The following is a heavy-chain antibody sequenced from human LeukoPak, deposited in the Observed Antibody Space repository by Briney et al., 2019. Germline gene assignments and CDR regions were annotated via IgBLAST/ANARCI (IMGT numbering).Heavy chain of an antibody. V-gene: IGHV3-7*01. CDR2: IKQDGSEK. Sequence: GGSLRLSCAVSGFTFSTYWMSWVRQAPGKGLEWVANIKQDGSEKYYADSVKGRFTISRDNSKNTQYLQMNSLRAEDTAVYYCAKVGLVGATTRDRSYFDYWGQGTLVTVSS. J-gene: IGHJ4*02. CDR3: AKVGLVGATTRDRSYFDY. D-gene: IGHD1-26*01. CDR1: GFTFSTYW.